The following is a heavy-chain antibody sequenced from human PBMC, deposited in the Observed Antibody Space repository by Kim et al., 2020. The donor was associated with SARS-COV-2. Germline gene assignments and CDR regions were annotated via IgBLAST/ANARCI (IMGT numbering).Heavy chain of an antibody. Sequence: ASVKVSCKASGYTFTCYYINWVRQATGQGLEWMGWINPNSCNTGYAQQFQGRVTMTRNTSISTAYMELSSLRSEDTAVYYCAMVKGWRDYSNYPYFYYYMVVWGKGTTVPASS. CDR2: INPNSCNT. J-gene: IGHJ6*03. V-gene: IGHV1-8*01. CDR1: GYTFTCYY. CDR3: AMVKGWRDYSNYPYFYYYMVV. D-gene: IGHD4-4*01.